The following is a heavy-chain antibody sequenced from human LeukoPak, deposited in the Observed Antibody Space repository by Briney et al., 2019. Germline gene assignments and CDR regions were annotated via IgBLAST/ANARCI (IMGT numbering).Heavy chain of an antibody. Sequence: GASVNVSCKSSGYTFTRYAMQWVRQAPGQRLEWMGYINAGNGYTKYSQKFQGRVAITRDTSANTAYMELSSLRSEDTAVYYCARELTSGTSGNYFDPWGQGTLVTVSS. CDR3: ARELTSGTSGNYFDP. CDR1: GYTFTRYA. CDR2: INAGNGYT. D-gene: IGHD1-1*01. J-gene: IGHJ5*02. V-gene: IGHV1-3*01.